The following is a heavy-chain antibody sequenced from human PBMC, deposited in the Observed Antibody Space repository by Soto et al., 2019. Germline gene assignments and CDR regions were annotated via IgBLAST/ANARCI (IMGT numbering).Heavy chain of an antibody. J-gene: IGHJ5*02. Sequence: QVQLVQSGAEVKKPGASVKVSCKASGYTFTSYAMHWVRQAPGQRLEWMGWINAGNGNTKYSQKFQGRVTITRDTSASKAYMELSSLRSEDTAVYYCARGYCSSTSCYFQFDPWGQGTLVTVSS. D-gene: IGHD2-2*01. CDR1: GYTFTSYA. CDR3: ARGYCSSTSCYFQFDP. V-gene: IGHV1-3*01. CDR2: INAGNGNT.